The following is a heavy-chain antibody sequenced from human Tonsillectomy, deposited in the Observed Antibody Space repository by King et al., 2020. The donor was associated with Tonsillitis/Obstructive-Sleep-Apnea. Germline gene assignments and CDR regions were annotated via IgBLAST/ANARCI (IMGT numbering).Heavy chain of an antibody. D-gene: IGHD3-16*02. V-gene: IGHV3-48*02. CDR2: ISSSSSTI. J-gene: IGHJ4*02. CDR1: VFTFSSYS. CDR3: ARDRLNDYIWGSYRYTYFDY. Sequence: VQLVESGGGLVQPGGSLRLSCAASVFTFSSYSMNWVRQAPGKGLEWVSYISSSSSTIYYADSVKGRFTISRDNAKNSLYLQKNSLRDEDTAVYYCARDRLNDYIWGSYRYTYFDYWGQGTLVTVSS.